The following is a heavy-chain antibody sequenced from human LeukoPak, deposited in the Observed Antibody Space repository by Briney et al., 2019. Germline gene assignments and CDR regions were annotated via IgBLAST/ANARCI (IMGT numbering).Heavy chain of an antibody. CDR1: GFTFSTYE. V-gene: IGHV3-48*03. Sequence: QTGGSLRLSCAASGFTFSTYEMNWVRQAPGKGLEWGSYISSTGSTIYYADSVKGRFTISRDNAKNSLNLEMNSLRGEDTAVYYCVRGPGYSYGAYYCYGMDVWGQGTTVTVSS. D-gene: IGHD5-18*01. CDR3: VRGPGYSYGAYYCYGMDV. CDR2: ISSTGSTI. J-gene: IGHJ6*02.